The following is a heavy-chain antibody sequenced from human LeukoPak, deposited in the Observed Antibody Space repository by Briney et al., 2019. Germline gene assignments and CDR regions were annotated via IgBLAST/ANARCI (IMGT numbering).Heavy chain of an antibody. D-gene: IGHD3-10*01. V-gene: IGHV3-23*01. CDR3: AKAIVSHYGSGRDDAFDV. J-gene: IGHJ3*01. CDR1: GFTFSSYA. Sequence: SGGSLRLSCAASGFTFSSYAMRWVRQAPGKGLEWVSAISGSGSSTYYADSVKGRFTFSRDNSKNTLYLQMNTLTAEDTALYYCAKAIVSHYGSGRDDAFDVWGQGTMVTVSS. CDR2: ISGSGSST.